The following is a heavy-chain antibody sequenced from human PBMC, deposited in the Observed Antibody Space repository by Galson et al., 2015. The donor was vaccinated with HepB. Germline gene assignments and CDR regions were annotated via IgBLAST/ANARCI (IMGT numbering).Heavy chain of an antibody. CDR2: INAGNGNT. J-gene: IGHJ4*02. V-gene: IGHV1-3*01. Sequence: SVKVSCKASGYTFTSYAMHWVRQAPGQRLEWMGWINAGNGNTKYSQKFQGRVTITRDTSASTAYMELSSLRSEDTAVYYCARGDPPVTTPFDDNSLFDYWGQGTLVTVSS. CDR3: ARGDPPVTTPFDDNSLFDY. CDR1: GYTFTSYA. D-gene: IGHD4-17*01.